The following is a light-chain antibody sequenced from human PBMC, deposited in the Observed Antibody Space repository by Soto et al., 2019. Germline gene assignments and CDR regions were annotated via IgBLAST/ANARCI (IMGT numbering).Light chain of an antibody. CDR3: QSYEGRKLPV. V-gene: IGLV6-57*02. J-gene: IGLJ7*01. Sequence: NFMLTQPHSVSESPGRTVTISCTGSGASIASNAVQWYQQRAGSAPTTVMYEDNQRPSGVPDRFSGSIDSSSNSASLTISGLMTEDVAHYYCQSYEGRKLPVFGGGTQLTV. CDR2: EDN. CDR1: GASIASNA.